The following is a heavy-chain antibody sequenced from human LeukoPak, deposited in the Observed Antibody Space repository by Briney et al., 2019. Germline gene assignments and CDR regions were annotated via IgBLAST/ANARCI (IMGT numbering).Heavy chain of an antibody. CDR3: AKDVYYDILTGYSDLDY. J-gene: IGHJ4*02. D-gene: IGHD3-9*01. Sequence: GGSLRLSCAASGFTFSSYAMSWVRQAPGKGLEWVSAISGSGGSTYYADSVKGRFTISRDNSKNTLYLQMNSLRAENTAVYYCAKDVYYDILTGYSDLDYWGQGTLVTVSS. CDR1: GFTFSSYA. CDR2: ISGSGGST. V-gene: IGHV3-23*01.